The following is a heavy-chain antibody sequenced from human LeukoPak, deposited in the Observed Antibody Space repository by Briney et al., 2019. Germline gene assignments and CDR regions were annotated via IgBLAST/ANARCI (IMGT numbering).Heavy chain of an antibody. D-gene: IGHD3-10*01. CDR1: GYIFTGYY. J-gene: IGHJ4*02. CDR2: FDPEDGET. V-gene: IGHV1-24*01. CDR3: ATVFGITMVRGSTLWDY. Sequence: ASVKVSCKASGYIFTGYYMHWVRQAPGKGLEWMGGFDPEDGETIYAQKFQGRVTMTEDTSTDTAYMELSSLRSEDTAVYYCATVFGITMVRGSTLWDYWGQGTLVTVSS.